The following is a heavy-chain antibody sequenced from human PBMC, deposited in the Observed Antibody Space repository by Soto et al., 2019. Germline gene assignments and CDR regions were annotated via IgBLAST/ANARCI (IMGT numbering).Heavy chain of an antibody. V-gene: IGHV3-23*01. D-gene: IGHD3-10*01. J-gene: IGHJ4*02. CDR1: GFAFSTYA. CDR2: ISGSGVST. CDR3: AKDLRQLARGGFDS. Sequence: EVQLLESGGGLVQPGGSLRLSCAASGFAFSTYAMGWVRQAPGKGLEWVSSISGSGVSTYYAASVKGRFTISRDNSKNTLWLQMSTLRVEDTAVYYCAKDLRQLARGGFDSWGQGTLVTVSS.